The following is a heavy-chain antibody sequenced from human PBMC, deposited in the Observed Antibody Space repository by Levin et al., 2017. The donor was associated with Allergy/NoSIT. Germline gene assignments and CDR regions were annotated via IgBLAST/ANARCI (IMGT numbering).Heavy chain of an antibody. CDR1: EFTFSSYW. V-gene: IGHV3-7*01. D-gene: IGHD3-10*01. CDR3: ATDRGYLSFDY. CDR2: IKEDGSDK. J-gene: IGHJ4*02. Sequence: ASVKVSCAASEFTFSSYWMTWVRQAPGKGLEWVANIKEDGSDKYYLHSVKGRFTISRDNTKNSLYLQMNSLRAEDTAVYYCATDRGYLSFDYWGQGTLVTVSS.